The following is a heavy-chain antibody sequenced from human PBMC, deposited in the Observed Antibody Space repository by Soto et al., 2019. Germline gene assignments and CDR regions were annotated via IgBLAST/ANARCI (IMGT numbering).Heavy chain of an antibody. CDR2: ISTSSSTI. V-gene: IGHV3-48*01. Sequence: PVGSLRLSCAGFGFTFIEFEMHWVRQAPGKGLEWLSYISTSSSTIFYADSVKGRFTISRDNSKNTLYLQMNSLRAEDTAVYYCARGRRYESSRSALDYWGQGTLVTVSS. J-gene: IGHJ4*02. CDR3: ARGRRYESSRSALDY. CDR1: GFTFIEFE. D-gene: IGHD3-9*01.